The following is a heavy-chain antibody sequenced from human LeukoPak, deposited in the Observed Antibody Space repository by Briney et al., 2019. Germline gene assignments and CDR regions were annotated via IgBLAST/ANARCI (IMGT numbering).Heavy chain of an antibody. Sequence: SQTLSLTCTVSGGSISIGDYYWSWIRQPPGKGLEWIGYIYYSGSTYYNPSLKSRVTISVDTSKNQFSLKLSSVTAADTAVYYCARGFRDIVVVPTYYFDYWGQGILVTVSS. V-gene: IGHV4-30-4*01. CDR2: IYYSGST. CDR1: GGSISIGDYY. D-gene: IGHD2-2*01. CDR3: ARGFRDIVVVPTYYFDY. J-gene: IGHJ4*02.